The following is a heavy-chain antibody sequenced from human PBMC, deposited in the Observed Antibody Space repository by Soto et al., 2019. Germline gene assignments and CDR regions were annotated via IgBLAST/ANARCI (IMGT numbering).Heavy chain of an antibody. V-gene: IGHV3-48*02. J-gene: IGHJ4*02. D-gene: IGHD5-18*01. CDR3: ARDSGYSYGPIDY. Sequence: GGSLRLSCAASGFTFSSYSMHWVRQAPGKGLERVTYISSSSSTIYYADFVKGRFTISRDNAKNSLYLQLISLRDEDTAVYYCARDSGYSYGPIDYWGQGP. CDR1: GFTFSSYS. CDR2: ISSSSSTI.